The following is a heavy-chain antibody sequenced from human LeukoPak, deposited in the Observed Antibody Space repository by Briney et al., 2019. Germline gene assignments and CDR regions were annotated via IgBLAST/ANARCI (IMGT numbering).Heavy chain of an antibody. CDR2: INPNSGAT. CDR3: ARGPVERAVAGHIILYSYYYGMDV. V-gene: IGHV1-2*02. D-gene: IGHD6-19*01. J-gene: IGHJ6*02. CDR1: GYTFTGYY. Sequence: GASVKVSCKASGYTFTGYYMHWVRQAPGQGLEWMGWINPNSGATNYAQKFQGRVTMTRDTSISTAYMELSRLRSDDTAVYYCARGPVERAVAGHIILYSYYYGMDVWGQGTTVTVSS.